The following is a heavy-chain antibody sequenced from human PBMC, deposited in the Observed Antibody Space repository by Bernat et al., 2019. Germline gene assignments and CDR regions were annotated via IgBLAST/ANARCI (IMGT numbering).Heavy chain of an antibody. Sequence: QVHLQESGPGLVKPSETLSLTCTVSGGSISSYYWCWIRQPPGKGLEWIGYTYYSGSTNYNPSLKSRVTISVDTSKNQFSLKLSSVTAADTAVYYGARAPILLWFGELSLAGFDSWGQGTLVTVSS. CDR3: ARAPILLWFGELSLAGFDS. D-gene: IGHD3-10*01. CDR2: TYYSGST. CDR1: GGSISSYY. V-gene: IGHV4-59*01. J-gene: IGHJ4*02.